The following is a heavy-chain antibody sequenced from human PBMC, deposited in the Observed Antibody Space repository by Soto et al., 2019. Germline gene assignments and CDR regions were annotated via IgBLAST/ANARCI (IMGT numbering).Heavy chain of an antibody. CDR3: ARDQGYSYGYGMDV. J-gene: IGHJ6*02. D-gene: IGHD5-18*01. CDR2: INSDGSST. CDR1: GFTFSSYW. V-gene: IGHV3-74*01. Sequence: EVQLVESGGGLVQPVGSLRLSCAASGFTFSSYWMHWVRQAPGKGLVWVSRINSDGSSTSYADSVKGRFTISRDNAKNTLYLQMNSLRAEDTAVYYCARDQGYSYGYGMDVWGQGTTVTVSS.